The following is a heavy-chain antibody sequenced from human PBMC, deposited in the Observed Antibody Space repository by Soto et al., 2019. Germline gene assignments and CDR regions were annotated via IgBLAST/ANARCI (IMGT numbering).Heavy chain of an antibody. J-gene: IGHJ4*02. CDR3: ARDGDDYGRYFDY. CDR2: IKQDGSEI. Sequence: EVQLVESGGGLVQPGGSLRLACAASGFSFSNYWMDWVRQPPGEGLAWVANIKQDGSEIYYVVSVRGRFTISRDNANILLHLEMNSLRAEDTAVYYGARDGDDYGRYFDYWGQGTLVTVSS. V-gene: IGHV3-7*03. D-gene: IGHD4-17*01. CDR1: GFSFSNYW.